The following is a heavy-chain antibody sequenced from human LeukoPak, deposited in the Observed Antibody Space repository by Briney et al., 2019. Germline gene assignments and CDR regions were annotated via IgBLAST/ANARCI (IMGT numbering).Heavy chain of an antibody. D-gene: IGHD1-26*01. J-gene: IGHJ4*02. CDR3: TRASMNSGSLLDY. CDR1: GYTFTGYY. V-gene: IGHV1-2*02. Sequence: ASVKVSCKASGYTFTGYYMHWVRQAPGQGLEWMGWINPNSGGTNYAQKFQGRVTMTRDTSISTAYMELSRLRSEDTAVYYCTRASMNSGSLLDYWGQGTLVTVSS. CDR2: INPNSGGT.